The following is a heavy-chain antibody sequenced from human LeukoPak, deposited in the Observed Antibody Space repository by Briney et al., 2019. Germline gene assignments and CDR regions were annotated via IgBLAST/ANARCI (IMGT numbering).Heavy chain of an antibody. Sequence: PGGSLRLSCAASGFTFSSYAMSWVRQAPGKGLEWVSAISGSGGSTYYADSVKGRSTISRDNSKNTLYLQMNSLRAEDTAVYYCAKDWSVRAEQRTHLFDPWGQGTLVTVSS. CDR3: AKDWSVRAEQRTHLFDP. J-gene: IGHJ5*02. V-gene: IGHV3-23*01. CDR1: GFTFSSYA. CDR2: ISGSGGST. D-gene: IGHD6-25*01.